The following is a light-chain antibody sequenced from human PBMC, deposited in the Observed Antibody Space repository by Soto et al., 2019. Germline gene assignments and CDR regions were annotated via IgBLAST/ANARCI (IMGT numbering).Light chain of an antibody. J-gene: IGKJ5*01. CDR3: QQYGGTPPIT. CDR2: GAS. CDR1: QSVSSSY. Sequence: EIVLTQSPGTLSLSPGERATLSCRASQSVSSSYLAWYQQKPGQAPRFLIYGASSRATGIPDRFSGSGSGTDFTLTIRRLEPEDFAVYYCQQYGGTPPITFGQGTRREIK. V-gene: IGKV3-20*01.